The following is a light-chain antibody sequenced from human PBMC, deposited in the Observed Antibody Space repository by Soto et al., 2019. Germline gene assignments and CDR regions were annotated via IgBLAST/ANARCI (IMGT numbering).Light chain of an antibody. V-gene: IGKV3-20*01. CDR3: PQHGSSPPSWT. CDR2: GAS. Sequence: EIVLTQSPGTLSLSPGERATLFCRVSQIVSSSYLAWYQQKPGQAPRLLIYGASSRATGIPDRFSGSGSGPDFTLTISRLTPEDFAVYYCPQHGSSPPSWTFGQGTKVEIK. CDR1: QIVSSSY. J-gene: IGKJ1*01.